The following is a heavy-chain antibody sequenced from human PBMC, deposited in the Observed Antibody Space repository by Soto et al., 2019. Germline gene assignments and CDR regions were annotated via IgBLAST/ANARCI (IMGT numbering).Heavy chain of an antibody. J-gene: IGHJ5*02. CDR3: ARTTTYNWFDP. CDR2: IDYSGST. D-gene: IGHD4-17*01. V-gene: IGHV4-31*03. Sequence: QVQLQESGPGLVKPSQTLSLTCTVSGGSISSGSYYWTWIRQHPGKGLEWIGYIDYSGSTYYNPSLKSXXTXSXXTSKNQFSLKLNSVTAADTAVYYCARTTTYNWFDPWGQGTLVTVSS. CDR1: GGSISSGSYY.